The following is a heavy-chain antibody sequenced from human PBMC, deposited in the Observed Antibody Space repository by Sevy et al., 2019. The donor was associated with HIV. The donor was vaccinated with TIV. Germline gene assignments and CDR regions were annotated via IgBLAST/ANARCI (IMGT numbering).Heavy chain of an antibody. Sequence: SETLSLTCIVSGGSMSNDCWTWIRQPPGKGLEWIGTVYYSESTNYNPSLKSRVTISVDTSKNQFSLRLNSVTAADTAVYYCAREGTPTYYDFWSGYRLYYFDYWGQGTLVTVSS. CDR2: VYYSEST. V-gene: IGHV4-59*12. CDR1: GGSMSNDC. D-gene: IGHD3-3*01. CDR3: AREGTPTYYDFWSGYRLYYFDY. J-gene: IGHJ4*02.